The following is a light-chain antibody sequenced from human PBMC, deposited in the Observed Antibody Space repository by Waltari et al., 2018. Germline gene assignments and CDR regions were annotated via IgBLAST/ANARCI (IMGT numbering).Light chain of an antibody. Sequence: DIVMTQSPDSLAVSLGERATINCKSSQSVLYSSNNKNYLAWYQQKPGQPPKLIICWASTRQSGVPDRFSGSGSGTDFTLTISSLQAEDVAVYYCQQYYSTPRTFGQGTKVEIK. CDR2: WAS. CDR1: QSVLYSSNNKNY. V-gene: IGKV4-1*01. J-gene: IGKJ1*01. CDR3: QQYYSTPRT.